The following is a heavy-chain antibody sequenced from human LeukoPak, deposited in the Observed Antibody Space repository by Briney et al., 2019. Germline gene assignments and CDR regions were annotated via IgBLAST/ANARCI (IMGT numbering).Heavy chain of an antibody. V-gene: IGHV4-59*08. D-gene: IGHD3-22*01. Sequence: SETLSLTCTVSGGSISSYYWSWIRQPPGKGLEWIGYIYYSGSTNYNPSLKSRVTISVDTSKNQFSLKLSSVTAADTAVYYCATTYYYDSSGFDWYFDLWGRGTLVTVSS. CDR1: GGSISSYY. CDR2: IYYSGST. J-gene: IGHJ2*01. CDR3: ATTYYYDSSGFDWYFDL.